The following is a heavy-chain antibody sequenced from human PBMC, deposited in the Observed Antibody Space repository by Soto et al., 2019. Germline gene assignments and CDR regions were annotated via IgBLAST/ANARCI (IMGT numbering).Heavy chain of an antibody. J-gene: IGHJ5*02. CDR2: IFIGGTT. Sequence: EVQLVESGGGLIPSGGSLRLSCAASGFTVSSSQMTWVRQAPGKALEWVSVIFIGGTTQYAVSVKGRFTISRDYSKYPVYLQMSSPRAEDTAVYYCARLGHYASGTYPCRHNRFDPCGQGTLVTVSP. CDR1: GFTVSSSQ. CDR3: ARLGHYASGTYPCRHNRFDP. V-gene: IGHV3-53*01. D-gene: IGHD3-10*01.